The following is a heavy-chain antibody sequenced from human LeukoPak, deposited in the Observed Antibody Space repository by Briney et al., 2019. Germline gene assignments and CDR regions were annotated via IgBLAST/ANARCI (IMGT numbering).Heavy chain of an antibody. CDR2: IYYSGSP. Sequence: SETLSLTCTVSGGSISSSSYYWGWIRQPPGKGLEWIGSIYYSGSPYYNPSLKSRVTISVDTSKNQFSLKLSSVTAADTAVYYCARATYYYDSSGHDAFDIWGQGTMVTVSS. V-gene: IGHV4-39*01. CDR1: GGSISSSSYY. J-gene: IGHJ3*02. CDR3: ARATYYYDSSGHDAFDI. D-gene: IGHD3-22*01.